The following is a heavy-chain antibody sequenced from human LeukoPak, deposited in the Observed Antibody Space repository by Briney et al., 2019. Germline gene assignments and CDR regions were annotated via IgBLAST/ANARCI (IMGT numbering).Heavy chain of an antibody. CDR2: INPSGGST. Sequence: ASVKVSCKASGGTFSSYAISWVRQAPGQGLEWMGIINPSGGSTSYAQKFQGRVTMTRDTSTSTVYMELSSLRSEDTAVYYCARAHVGYGNWFDPWGQGTLVTVSS. J-gene: IGHJ5*02. D-gene: IGHD5-18*01. CDR1: GGTFSSYA. CDR3: ARAHVGYGNWFDP. V-gene: IGHV1-46*01.